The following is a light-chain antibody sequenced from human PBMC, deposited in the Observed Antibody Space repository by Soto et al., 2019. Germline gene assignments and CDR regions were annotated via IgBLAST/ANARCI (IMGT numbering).Light chain of an antibody. Sequence: EIVLTLSPGTLSLSPGERATLSCRASQSVSSSYLAWYQQKPGRAPRLLIYGASSRATGIPDRFSGSGSGTDFTLTISRLEPEDFAVYYCQQYGSSPLFGQGTKVDIK. CDR2: GAS. CDR1: QSVSSSY. J-gene: IGKJ1*01. V-gene: IGKV3-20*01. CDR3: QQYGSSPL.